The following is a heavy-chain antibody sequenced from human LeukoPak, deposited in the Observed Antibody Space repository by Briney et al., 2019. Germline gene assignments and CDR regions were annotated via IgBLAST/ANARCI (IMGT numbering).Heavy chain of an antibody. V-gene: IGHV3-48*02. CDR3: ARMIDYNYGYAFDY. J-gene: IGHJ4*02. CDR1: GFTFRSYT. Sequence: GGSLRLSCVASGFTFRSYTMNWVRQAPGKGLEWVSYISTSGSISYADSVKGRFTISRDNAKDSLYLQINRLRDEETAVYYCARMIDYNYGYAFDYWGQGTLVTVSS. D-gene: IGHD5-18*01. CDR2: ISTSGSI.